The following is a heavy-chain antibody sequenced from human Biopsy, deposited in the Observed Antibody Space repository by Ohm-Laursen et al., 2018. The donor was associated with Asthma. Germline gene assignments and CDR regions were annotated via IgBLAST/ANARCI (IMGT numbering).Heavy chain of an antibody. CDR1: GYTFNSAG. CDR2: ISVYNGNT. V-gene: IGHV1-18*01. CDR3: ARAVDYSHYYGIDV. Sequence: ASVQVSCKTSGYTFNSAGITWVRQGPGQGLEWMGWISVYNGNTKVAQKLQDRVTMITDTSTSTAYMELRSLRSDDTAVYFCARAVDYSHYYGIDVWGQGTTVTVS. D-gene: IGHD3-10*01. J-gene: IGHJ6*02.